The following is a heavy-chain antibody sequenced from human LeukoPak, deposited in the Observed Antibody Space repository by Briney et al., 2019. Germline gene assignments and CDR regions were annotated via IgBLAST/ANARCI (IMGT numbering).Heavy chain of an antibody. J-gene: IGHJ4*02. V-gene: IGHV3-33*06. CDR1: GFALSSYG. CDR3: AKDREMATHGPVL. D-gene: IGHD5-24*01. Sequence: GSLRLSCAGSGFALSSYGMHRGRPGPSKGLEGGAVIWYDGSNKYYADSVKGRFTISRDNSKNTLYLQMNSLRAEDTAVYYCAKDREMATHGPVLWGQGTLVTVSS. CDR2: IWYDGSNK.